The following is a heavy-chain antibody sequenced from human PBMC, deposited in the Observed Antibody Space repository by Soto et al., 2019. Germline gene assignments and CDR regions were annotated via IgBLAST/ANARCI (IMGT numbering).Heavy chain of an antibody. J-gene: IGHJ4*02. D-gene: IGHD3-16*02. CDR3: AKALGELSPVSYDY. Sequence: QVQLVESGGGVLKPGRSLRLSGAASGFTFSSYAMHWVREAPGKGLEWVAVISYDGSDKYYADSVKGRFTISRDNSKNTLTLQMNSLRADDTAVYYCAKALGELSPVSYDYWGQGTLITVSS. V-gene: IGHV3-30*18. CDR1: GFTFSSYA. CDR2: ISYDGSDK.